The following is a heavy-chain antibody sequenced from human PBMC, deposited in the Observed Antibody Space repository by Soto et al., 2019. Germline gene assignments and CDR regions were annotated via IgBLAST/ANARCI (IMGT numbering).Heavy chain of an antibody. Sequence: QVQLVQSGAEVKKPGASVKVSCKASGYTFTSYDINWVRQATGQGREWMGWMNPNSGNTGYAQKFQGRVNMTRNTSKSTAYMELSSLRSEDTAVYYCARYVETADYYSDSMDVWGKGTTVTVSS. D-gene: IGHD5-18*01. CDR3: ARYVETADYYSDSMDV. V-gene: IGHV1-8*01. J-gene: IGHJ6*03. CDR2: MNPNSGNT. CDR1: GYTFTSYD.